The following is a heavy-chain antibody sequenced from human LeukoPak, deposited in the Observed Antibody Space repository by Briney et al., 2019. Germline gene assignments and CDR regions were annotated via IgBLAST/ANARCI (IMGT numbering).Heavy chain of an antibody. J-gene: IGHJ4*02. CDR3: ARAGGVGATIAYFDY. V-gene: IGHV1-69*13. CDR1: GGTFSSYA. Sequence: ASVKDSCKASGGTFSSYAISWVGQAPGQGLEWMGGIIPIFGTANYAQKFQGRVTITADESTSTAYMELSSLRSEDTAVYYCARAGGVGATIAYFDYWGQGTLVTVSS. D-gene: IGHD1-26*01. CDR2: IIPIFGTA.